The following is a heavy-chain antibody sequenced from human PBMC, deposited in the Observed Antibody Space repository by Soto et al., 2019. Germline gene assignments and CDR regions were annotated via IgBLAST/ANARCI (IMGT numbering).Heavy chain of an antibody. CDR2: IDPSDSYT. Sequence: GESLKISCKGSGYSFTSYWISWVRQMPGKGLEWMGRIDPSDSYTNYSPSFQGHVTISADKSISTAYLQWSSLKASDTAMYYCARQLGGYCSGGSCYPYYYYGMDVWGQGTTVTVSS. CDR1: GYSFTSYW. D-gene: IGHD2-15*01. J-gene: IGHJ6*02. V-gene: IGHV5-10-1*01. CDR3: ARQLGGYCSGGSCYPYYYYGMDV.